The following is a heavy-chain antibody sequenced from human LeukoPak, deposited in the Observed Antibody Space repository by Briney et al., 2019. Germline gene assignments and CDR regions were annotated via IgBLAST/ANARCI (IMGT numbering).Heavy chain of an antibody. CDR3: ARGKSFSSGYYKYNWFDP. CDR1: GYTFTSYG. V-gene: IGHV1-18*01. CDR2: ISAYNGNT. Sequence: ASMKVFCKASGYTFTSYGISWVRQAPGQGLEWMGWISAYNGNTNYAQKLQGRVTMTTDTSTSTAYMELRSLRSDDTAVYYCARGKSFSSGYYKYNWFDPWGQGTLVTVSS. D-gene: IGHD3-22*01. J-gene: IGHJ5*02.